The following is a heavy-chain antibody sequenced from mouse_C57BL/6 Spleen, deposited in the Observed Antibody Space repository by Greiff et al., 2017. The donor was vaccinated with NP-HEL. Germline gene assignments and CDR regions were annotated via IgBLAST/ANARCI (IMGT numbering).Heavy chain of an antibody. CDR3: AREGIYYYGSSYEWFAY. CDR2: ISSGGSYT. D-gene: IGHD1-1*01. J-gene: IGHJ3*01. CDR1: GFTFSSYG. V-gene: IGHV5-6*02. Sequence: DVKLVESGGDLVKPGGSLKLSCAASGFTFSSYGMSWVRQTPDKRLEWVATISSGGSYTYYPDSVKGRFTISRDNAKNTLYLQMSSLKSEDTAMYYCAREGIYYYGSSYEWFAYWGQGTLVTVSA.